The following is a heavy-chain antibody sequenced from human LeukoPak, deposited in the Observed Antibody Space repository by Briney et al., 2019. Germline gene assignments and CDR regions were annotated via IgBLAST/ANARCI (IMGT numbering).Heavy chain of an antibody. CDR3: ARDFPYYYDSSGYLT. V-gene: IGHV1-18*01. Sequence: ASVKVSCKVSGYTLTELSMHWVRQAPGQGLEWMGWISAYNGNTNYAQKLQGRVTMTTDTSTSTAYMELRSLRSDDTAVYYCARDFPYYYDSSGYLTWGQGTLVTVSS. CDR2: ISAYNGNT. D-gene: IGHD3-22*01. CDR1: GYTLTELS. J-gene: IGHJ4*02.